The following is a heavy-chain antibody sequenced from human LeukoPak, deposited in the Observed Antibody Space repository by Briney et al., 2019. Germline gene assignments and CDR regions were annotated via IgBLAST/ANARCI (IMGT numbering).Heavy chain of an antibody. V-gene: IGHV1-8*02. CDR2: MNPNSGNT. D-gene: IGHD5-12*01. Sequence: ASVKVSCKASGYTFTGYYMHWVRQATGQGLEWMGWMNPNSGNTGYAQKFQGRVTMTRNTSISTAYMELSSLRSEDTAVYYCARRRYSGYDLNWFDPWGQGTLVTVSS. CDR1: GYTFTGYY. J-gene: IGHJ5*02. CDR3: ARRRYSGYDLNWFDP.